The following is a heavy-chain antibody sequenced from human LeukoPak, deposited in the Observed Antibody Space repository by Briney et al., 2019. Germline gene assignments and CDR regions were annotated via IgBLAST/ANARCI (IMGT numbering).Heavy chain of an antibody. Sequence: GGSLRLSCAASGFTFSSYSMNWVRQAPGKGQEWLSSVSSSSSYIYCADSVKGRFTISRDNAKNSLYLQMNSLRAEDTAVYYCARATDYGDYVHFDYWGQGTLVTVSS. CDR1: GFTFSSYS. CDR3: ARATDYGDYVHFDY. D-gene: IGHD4-17*01. CDR2: VSSSSSYI. V-gene: IGHV3-21*01. J-gene: IGHJ4*02.